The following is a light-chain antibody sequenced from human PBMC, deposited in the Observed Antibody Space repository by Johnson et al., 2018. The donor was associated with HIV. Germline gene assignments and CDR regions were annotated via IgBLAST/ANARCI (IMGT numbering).Light chain of an antibody. CDR2: ENN. V-gene: IGLV1-51*02. J-gene: IGLJ1*01. CDR1: SSNIGNNY. CDR3: GTWDSGLSAQYV. Sequence: QSVLTQPPSVSAAPGQKVTISCSGSSSNIGNNYVSWYQQFPGTAPKLLIYENNKRPSGIPDRFSDSKSGTSATLGITGLQTGDEADYYCGTWDSGLSAQYVFGTGTRVTVL.